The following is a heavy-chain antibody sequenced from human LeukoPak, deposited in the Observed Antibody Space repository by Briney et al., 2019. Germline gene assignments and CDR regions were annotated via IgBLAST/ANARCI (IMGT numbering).Heavy chain of an antibody. V-gene: IGHV3-30*04. J-gene: IGHJ5*02. CDR1: GSTFSTYA. CDR2: TSYDGSEK. CDR3: ARGGAYPHNWFDP. Sequence: GGSLRLSCAVSGSTFSTYAMHWVRQTPGKGLEWVTVTSYDGSEKYYADSVKGRFTISRDNSKNTLYLQMNSLRAEDTALYHCARGGAYPHNWFDPWGQGTLVTVSS.